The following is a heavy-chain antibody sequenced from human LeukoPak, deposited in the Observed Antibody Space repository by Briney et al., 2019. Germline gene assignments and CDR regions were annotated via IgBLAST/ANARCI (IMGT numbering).Heavy chain of an antibody. D-gene: IGHD2/OR15-2a*01. CDR3: AISLSSDAFDI. J-gene: IGHJ3*02. CDR2: MNPNSGNT. Sequence: GASVKVSCKASGGTFSSYAISWVRQATGQGLEWMGWMNPNSGNTGYAQKFQGRVTITRNTSISTAYMELSSLRSEDTAVYYCAISLSSDAFDIWGQGTMVTVSS. V-gene: IGHV1-8*03. CDR1: GGTFSSYA.